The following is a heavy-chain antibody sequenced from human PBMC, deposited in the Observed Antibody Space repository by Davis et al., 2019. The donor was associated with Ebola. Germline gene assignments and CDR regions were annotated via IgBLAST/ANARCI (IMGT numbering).Heavy chain of an antibody. CDR3: TRAAAP. Sequence: GESLKISCAASGFTFSTYWMHWVRQAPGKGLVWVSGMNGDGSKIGYADSVKGRFTISRDYAKNTLYLQMDSLRAEDTAMYYCTRAAAPGGQGTLVTVSS. CDR2: MNGDGSKI. J-gene: IGHJ4*02. CDR1: GFTFSTYW. V-gene: IGHV3-74*01.